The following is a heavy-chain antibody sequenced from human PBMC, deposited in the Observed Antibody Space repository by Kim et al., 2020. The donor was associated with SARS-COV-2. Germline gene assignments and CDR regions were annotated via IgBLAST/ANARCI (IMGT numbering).Heavy chain of an antibody. CDR2: INHSGST. V-gene: IGHV4-34*01. CDR1: GGSFSGYY. D-gene: IGHD4-17*01. Sequence: SETLSLTCAVYGGSFSGYYWSWIRQPPGKGLEWIGEINHSGSTNYNPSLKSRVTISVDTSKNHFSLKLSSVTAADTAVYYCARRGGDWFDPWGQGTLFTVSS. CDR3: ARRGGDWFDP. J-gene: IGHJ5*02.